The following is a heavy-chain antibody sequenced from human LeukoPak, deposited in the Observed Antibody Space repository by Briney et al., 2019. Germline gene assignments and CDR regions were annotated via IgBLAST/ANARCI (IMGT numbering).Heavy chain of an antibody. Sequence: PSETLSLTCSVSGVSISSGSYYWSWIRQPAGKGLEWIGRIYSSGNTNYNPSLKSRVTISVDTSKNQFSLNLNSVTAADTAVYYCARDHTYCSSTSCHAGFDYWGQGTLVTVSS. CDR1: GVSISSGSYY. J-gene: IGHJ4*02. CDR2: IYSSGNT. CDR3: ARDHTYCSSTSCHAGFDY. V-gene: IGHV4-61*02. D-gene: IGHD2-2*01.